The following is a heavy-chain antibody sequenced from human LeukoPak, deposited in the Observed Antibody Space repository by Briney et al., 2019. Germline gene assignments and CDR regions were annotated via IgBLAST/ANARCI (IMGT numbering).Heavy chain of an antibody. CDR1: GFTFSSYA. D-gene: IGHD2-21*02. Sequence: PGGSLRLSCAASGFTFSSYAMSWVRQAPGKGLEWVSAISGSGGSTYYADSVKGRFTISRDNFKNTLYLQMNSLRAEDTAVYYCAKLQDAYCGGDCYFDYWGQGTLVTVSS. CDR3: AKLQDAYCGGDCYFDY. CDR2: ISGSGGST. J-gene: IGHJ4*02. V-gene: IGHV3-23*01.